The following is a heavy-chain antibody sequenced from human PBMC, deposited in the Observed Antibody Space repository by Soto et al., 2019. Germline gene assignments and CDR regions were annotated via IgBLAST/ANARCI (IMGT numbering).Heavy chain of an antibody. CDR2: MTPNSGNT. Sequence: VPEKVSSKASGYTFTSYHINCGLQATAKWLEWMGWMTPNSGNTGYAQKFQGRVTMTRNTSISTAYMELSSLRSEDTAVYYCARGRAEYQLLSYYYGMDGWGQGTTVTVSS. V-gene: IGHV1-8*01. D-gene: IGHD2-2*01. J-gene: IGHJ6*02. CDR1: GYTFTSYH. CDR3: ARGRAEYQLLSYYYGMDG.